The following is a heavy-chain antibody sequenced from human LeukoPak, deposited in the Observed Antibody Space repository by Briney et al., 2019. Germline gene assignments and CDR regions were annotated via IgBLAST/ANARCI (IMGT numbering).Heavy chain of an antibody. D-gene: IGHD3-22*01. Sequence: GGSLRLSCAASGFTFSDHYMDWVCQAPGKGLEWVGRIRNKATSYTTDYAASVRGRFTISRSDSENSLYLQMNSLKSEDTALYYCARGLNSGYYYDLDGFDLWGQGTMVTVSS. J-gene: IGHJ3*01. CDR1: GFTFSDHY. CDR2: IRNKATSYTT. V-gene: IGHV3-72*01. CDR3: ARGLNSGYYYDLDGFDL.